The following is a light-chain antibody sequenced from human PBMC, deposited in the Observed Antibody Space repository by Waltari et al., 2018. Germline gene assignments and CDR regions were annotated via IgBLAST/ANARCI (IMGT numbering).Light chain of an antibody. Sequence: EIVMTQSPATLSVSPGERATLSCRASQSVSSNLAWYQQKPGQAPKLLIYCASTRATGIPARFSCRGSGTEFTLTNSSLQSEDFSVYYCQQYNNWPPKTFGQGTKVEIK. CDR3: QQYNNWPPKT. V-gene: IGKV3-15*01. J-gene: IGKJ1*01. CDR2: CAS. CDR1: QSVSSN.